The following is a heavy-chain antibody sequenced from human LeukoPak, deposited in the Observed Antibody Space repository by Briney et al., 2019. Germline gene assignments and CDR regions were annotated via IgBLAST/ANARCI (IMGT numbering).Heavy chain of an antibody. J-gene: IGHJ3*02. V-gene: IGHV3-11*05. CDR1: GFTFIDYS. CDR3: ASEWARDAFDI. CDR2: ISPTSDYT. Sequence: GGSLRLSCAASGFTFIDYSMSWIRQAPGKGLEWVSYISPTSDYTSYADSVKGRFTIFRDNAKNSLYLQMNSLRAEDTAVYYCASEWARDAFDIWGQGTMVTVSS. D-gene: IGHD6-6*01.